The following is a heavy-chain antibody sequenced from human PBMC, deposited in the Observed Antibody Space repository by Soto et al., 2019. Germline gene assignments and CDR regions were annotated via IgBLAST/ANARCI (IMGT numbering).Heavy chain of an antibody. CDR3: AKSSGGSSWYPPDH. Sequence: QVQLVESGGGVVQPGGSLRLSCAASGFIFSSYGMQWVRQSPGEGLEWVATTANDGSAQYYADSVKGRFTISIDNSKNTLFLQMESLRPEDTVVYYCAKSSGGSSWYPPDHWGQGTLVTVSS. D-gene: IGHD6-13*01. CDR1: GFIFSSYG. V-gene: IGHV3-30*18. CDR2: TANDGSAQ. J-gene: IGHJ4*02.